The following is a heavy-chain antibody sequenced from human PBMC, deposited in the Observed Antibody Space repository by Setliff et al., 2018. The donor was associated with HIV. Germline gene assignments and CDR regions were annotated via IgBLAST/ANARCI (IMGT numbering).Heavy chain of an antibody. J-gene: IGHJ3*02. CDR1: GGYISSSNW. CDR3: ARSITMIIVAPGAFDI. V-gene: IGHV4-4*02. CDR2: IYHSGST. D-gene: IGHD3-22*01. Sequence: KTSETLSLTCAVSGGYISSSNWWSWVRQPPGKGLEWIGEIYHSGSTKYNPSLKSRVTISVDKSKNQFSLKLSSVTAADTAVYYCARSITMIIVAPGAFDIWGQGTMVTVS.